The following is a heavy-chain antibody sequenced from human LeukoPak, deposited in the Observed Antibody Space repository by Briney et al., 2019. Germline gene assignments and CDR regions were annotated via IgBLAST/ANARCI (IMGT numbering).Heavy chain of an antibody. Sequence: GGSLRLSCAASGFTLSNYGMNWVRQAPGKGLEWVSYISSSGSTIYYADSVKGRFTISRDNAKNSLYLQMNSLRAEDTAVYYCARPHYYDSSGDAFDIWGQGTMVTVSS. CDR2: ISSSGSTI. D-gene: IGHD3-22*01. CDR3: ARPHYYDSSGDAFDI. CDR1: GFTLSNYG. V-gene: IGHV3-48*04. J-gene: IGHJ3*02.